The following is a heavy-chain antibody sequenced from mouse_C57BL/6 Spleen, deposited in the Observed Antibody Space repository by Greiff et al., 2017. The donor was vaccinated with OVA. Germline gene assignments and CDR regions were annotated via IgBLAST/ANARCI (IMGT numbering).Heavy chain of an antibody. CDR2: IRYDGSN. CDR1: GYSITSGYY. J-gene: IGHJ1*03. CDR3: ARLYDGYPDWYFDV. Sequence: VQLQQSGPGLVKPSQSLSLTCSVTGYSITSGYYWNWIRQFAGNQLEWMGYIRYDGSNNYNPYLKNRTPITRDTSSNQAFLTLHCVTTEDTATYYCARLYDGYPDWYFDVWGTGTTVTVSA. V-gene: IGHV3-6*01. D-gene: IGHD2-3*01.